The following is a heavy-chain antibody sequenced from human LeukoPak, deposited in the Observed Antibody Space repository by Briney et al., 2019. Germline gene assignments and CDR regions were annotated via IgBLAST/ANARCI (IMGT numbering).Heavy chain of an antibody. CDR1: GGSISSYY. V-gene: IGHV4-34*01. J-gene: IGHJ4*02. CDR2: INHSGST. CDR3: AGPPPVVAAIGY. Sequence: SETLSLTCTVSGGSISSYYWSWIRQPPGKGLEWIGEINHSGSTNYNPSLKSRVTISVDTSKNQFSLKLSSVTAADTAVYYCAGPPPVVAAIGYLGQGTLVTGSS. D-gene: IGHD2-15*01.